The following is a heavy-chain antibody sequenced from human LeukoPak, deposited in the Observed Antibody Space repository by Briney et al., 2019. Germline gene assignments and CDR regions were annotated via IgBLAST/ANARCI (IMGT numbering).Heavy chain of an antibody. CDR3: ASRYGDTPGPNWFDP. J-gene: IGHJ5*02. V-gene: IGHV4-39*07. D-gene: IGHD4-17*01. CDR2: INHSGST. Sequence: PSETLSLTCTVSGGSISSSSYYWGWIRQPPGKGLEWIGEINHSGSTNYNPSLKSRVTISVDTSKNQFSLKLSSVTAADTAVYYCASRYGDTPGPNWFDPWGQGTLVTVSS. CDR1: GGSISSSSYY.